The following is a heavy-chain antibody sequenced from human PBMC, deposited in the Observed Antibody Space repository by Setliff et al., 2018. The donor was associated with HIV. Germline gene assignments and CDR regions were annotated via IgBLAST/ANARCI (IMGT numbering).Heavy chain of an antibody. Sequence: PGGSLRLSCAASGFTFSTYAMNWVRQAPGKGLEWVSVISAGGSTYYADSVKGRFTISRDSSKNTLYLQMNSLRADDTALYYCAKAYYNFWSTYDAFDTWGQGTMVTVSS. D-gene: IGHD3-3*01. CDR3: AKAYYNFWSTYDAFDT. CDR2: ISAGGST. V-gene: IGHV3-23*01. J-gene: IGHJ3*02. CDR1: GFTFSTYA.